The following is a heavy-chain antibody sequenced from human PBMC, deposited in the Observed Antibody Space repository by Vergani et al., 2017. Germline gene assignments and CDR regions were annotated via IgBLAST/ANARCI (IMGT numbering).Heavy chain of an antibody. CDR1: GFTFSHYS. Sequence: EVQMVESGGGLVKPGGSLRLSCVASGFTFSHYSMNWVRQAPGKGLEWVSAISGSGCSKFYADSVKGRFTISRDNAKNSLYLQMNNLRVEDTAVYYCARDLLPGTLLLLAYWGQGTLISVSS. CDR2: ISGSGCSK. V-gene: IGHV3-21*01. CDR3: ARDLLPGTLLLLAY. J-gene: IGHJ4*02. D-gene: IGHD1-7*01.